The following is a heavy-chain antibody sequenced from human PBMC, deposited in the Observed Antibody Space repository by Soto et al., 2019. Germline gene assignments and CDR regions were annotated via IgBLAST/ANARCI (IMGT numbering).Heavy chain of an antibody. V-gene: IGHV1-18*04. CDR1: GYTFINHG. CDR3: ARDFYPLAYYFDP. CDR2: VSGSNGNT. Sequence: QVKLVQSEAEVKKPGASVKVSCQASGYTFINHGISWVRQAPGQGLEWMGWVSGSNGNTKYSQKFQGRVTMTTETSSRTAHMELRKLRSDDAAVYFCARDFYPLAYYFDPWGQGTLVTVSS. J-gene: IGHJ4*02.